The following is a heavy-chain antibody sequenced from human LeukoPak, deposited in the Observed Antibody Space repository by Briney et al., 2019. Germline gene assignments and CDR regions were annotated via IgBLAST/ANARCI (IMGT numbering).Heavy chain of an antibody. CDR1: GFRLTTYG. CDR3: AKEAYDFWSGSEARAFDY. D-gene: IGHD3-3*01. V-gene: IGHV3-30*02. Sequence: GGSLRLSCEVSGFRLTTYGTHWVRQAPGKGLEWVAYIPFDGSDEYYVDSVKGRFSISRDNSKNTLYLQMNSLKAEDTAVYYCAKEAYDFWSGSEARAFDYWGQGTLVTVSS. CDR2: IPFDGSDE. J-gene: IGHJ4*02.